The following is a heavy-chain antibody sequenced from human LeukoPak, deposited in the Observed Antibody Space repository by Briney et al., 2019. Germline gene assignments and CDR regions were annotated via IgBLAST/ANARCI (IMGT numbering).Heavy chain of an antibody. CDR2: VFWNGVDK. Sequence: GGSLRLSCVASGFIVNDHAMHWVRQTPGKGLEWVAGVFWNGVDKGYADSVKGRFTIFRDNAKNSLNLQMNSLRVEDTAVYYCARCVGRGYSYGYCDYWGQGTLVTVSS. J-gene: IGHJ4*02. D-gene: IGHD5-18*01. V-gene: IGHV3-9*01. CDR3: ARCVGRGYSYGYCDY. CDR1: GFIVNDHA.